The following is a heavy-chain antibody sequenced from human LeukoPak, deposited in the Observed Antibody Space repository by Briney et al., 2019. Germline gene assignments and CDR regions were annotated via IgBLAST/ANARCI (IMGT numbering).Heavy chain of an antibody. D-gene: IGHD3-22*01. J-gene: IGHJ4*02. CDR2: IYYSGST. Sequence: SETLSLTCTVSGGSISSYYWSWIRQPPRKGLEWIGYIYYSGSTNYNPSPKSRVTISVDTSKNRFSLKLSSVTAADTAVYYCARHVRMIVVVTEFDYWGQGTLVTVSS. CDR3: ARHVRMIVVVTEFDY. V-gene: IGHV4-59*08. CDR1: GGSISSYY.